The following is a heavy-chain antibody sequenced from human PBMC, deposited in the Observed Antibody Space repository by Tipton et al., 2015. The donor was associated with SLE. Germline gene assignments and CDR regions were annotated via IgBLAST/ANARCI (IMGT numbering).Heavy chain of an antibody. J-gene: IGHJ4*02. D-gene: IGHD2-21*01. CDR3: VRQRLWSDY. CDR1: GGSISSSSYY. Sequence: TLSLTCTVSGGSISSSSYYWGGIRQPPGKGLEWIGNIYYTGSTYYYPSLRSRVTISIATSKSHFSLKLTSVTATDTAVYYCVRQRLWSDYWGQGNLVTVSS. V-gene: IGHV4-39*01. CDR2: IYYTGST.